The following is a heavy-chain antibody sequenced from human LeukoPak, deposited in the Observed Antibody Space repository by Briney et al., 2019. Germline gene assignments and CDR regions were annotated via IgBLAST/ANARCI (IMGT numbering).Heavy chain of an antibody. D-gene: IGHD6-13*01. V-gene: IGHV5-51*01. Sequence: GESLKISCKASGYSFTNYWIGWGRQMPGKGLEWMGIIYTVDSDTTYSPSFQGQVTISADKSISTAYLQLSSLRASDTAMYYCARGSSTWYFDYWGQGTLVTVSS. J-gene: IGHJ4*02. CDR2: IYTVDSDT. CDR1: GYSFTNYW. CDR3: ARGSSTWYFDY.